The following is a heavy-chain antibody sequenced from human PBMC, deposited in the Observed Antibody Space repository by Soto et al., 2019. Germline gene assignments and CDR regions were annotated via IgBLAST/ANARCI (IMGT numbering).Heavy chain of an antibody. Sequence: SETLSLTCTVSGDSVSSGSYYWSWIRQPPGKGLEWIGYIYYSGSTNYNPSLKSRVTISVDTSKNQLSLKLSSVTAADTAVYYCARNVGRGAFDIWGQGTMVTVSS. D-gene: IGHD3-10*01. CDR2: IYYSGST. J-gene: IGHJ3*02. CDR1: GDSVSSGSYY. CDR3: ARNVGRGAFDI. V-gene: IGHV4-61*01.